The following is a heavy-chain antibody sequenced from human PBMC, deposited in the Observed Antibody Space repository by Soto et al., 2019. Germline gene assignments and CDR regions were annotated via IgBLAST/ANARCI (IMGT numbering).Heavy chain of an antibody. V-gene: IGHV4-59*01. Sequence: QVQLQESGPGLVKPSETLSLTCTVSGDSISTYYWTWIRQPPGKGLEWIGYIYYSGSPSYNPSLKSRVTISVDTSKNQFSLKVRSVTAADTAMYYCARGGNTALAYYFDGMDVWGQGTTVTVSS. D-gene: IGHD5-18*01. CDR3: ARGGNTALAYYFDGMDV. CDR1: GDSISTYY. CDR2: IYYSGSP. J-gene: IGHJ6*02.